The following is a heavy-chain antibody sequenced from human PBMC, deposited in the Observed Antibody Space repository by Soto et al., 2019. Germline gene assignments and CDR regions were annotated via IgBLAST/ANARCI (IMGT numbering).Heavy chain of an antibody. CDR2: ISAYNGNT. J-gene: IGHJ4*02. D-gene: IGHD5-18*01. CDR3: TRDWGVEMDTIGLFDY. V-gene: IGHV1-18*01. CDR1: GYTFTSYG. Sequence: QVQLVQSGAEVKKPGASVKVSCKASGYTFTSYGISWVRQAPGQGLEWMGWISAYNGNTNYAQKLQGRVTMTTDTSTSTAYMELRSLRSDDTTVYYCTRDWGVEMDTIGLFDYWGQGPLVTVSS.